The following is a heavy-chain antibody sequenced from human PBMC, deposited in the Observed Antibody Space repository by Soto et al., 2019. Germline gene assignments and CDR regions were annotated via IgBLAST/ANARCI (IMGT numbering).Heavy chain of an antibody. CDR1: GFTFSSYA. J-gene: IGHJ4*02. Sequence: GGSLRLSCAASGFTFSSYAMSWVRQAPGKGLEWVSAISGSGGSTYYADSVKGRFTISRDNSKNTLYLQMNSLRAEDTAVYYCAITSSGFWSGFRPFDYWGQGTLVTVSS. CDR3: AITSSGFWSGFRPFDY. CDR2: ISGSGGST. V-gene: IGHV3-23*01. D-gene: IGHD3-3*01.